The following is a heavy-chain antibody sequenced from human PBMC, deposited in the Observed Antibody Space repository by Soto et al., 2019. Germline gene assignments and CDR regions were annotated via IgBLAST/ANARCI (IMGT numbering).Heavy chain of an antibody. CDR2: ISSSSSTI. J-gene: IGHJ4*02. Sequence: GGSLRLSCAASGFTFSSYSMNWVRQAPGKGLEWVSYISSSSSTIYYADSVKGRFTISRDNAKNSLYLQMNSLRDEDTAVYYCARDPHCSGGSCYPSFDYWGQGTLVT. CDR1: GFTFSSYS. D-gene: IGHD2-15*01. CDR3: ARDPHCSGGSCYPSFDY. V-gene: IGHV3-48*02.